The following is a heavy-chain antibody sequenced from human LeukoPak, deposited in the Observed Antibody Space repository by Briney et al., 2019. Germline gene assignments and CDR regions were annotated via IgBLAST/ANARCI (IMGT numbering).Heavy chain of an antibody. CDR1: GFTFSSYA. CDR3: ARVYYDFWSGYSPYGY. CDR2: ISYDGSNK. J-gene: IGHJ4*02. V-gene: IGHV3-30-3*01. Sequence: GRSLRLSCAASGFTFSSYAMHWVRQAPGKGLEWVAVISYDGSNKYYADSVKGRFTISRDNSKNTLYLQMNSLRAEDTAVYYCARVYYDFWSGYSPYGYWGQGTLVTVSS. D-gene: IGHD3-3*01.